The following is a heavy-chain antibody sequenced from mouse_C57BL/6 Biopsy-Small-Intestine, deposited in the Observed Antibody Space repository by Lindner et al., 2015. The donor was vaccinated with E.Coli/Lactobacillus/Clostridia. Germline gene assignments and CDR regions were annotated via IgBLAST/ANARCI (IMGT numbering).Heavy chain of an antibody. CDR2: IYPRSGNT. V-gene: IGHV1-7*01. CDR1: GYTFTSYW. D-gene: IGHD2-3*01. Sequence: VQLQESGAELAKPGASVKLSCKASGYTFTSYWMHWVKQRPGQGLEWIGYIYPRSGNTYFNEKFKDKATLTADKSSSAAYMELRSLTSEDSAVYFCARWNDGYYGDYWGQGTTLTVSS. CDR3: ARWNDGYYGDY. J-gene: IGHJ2*01.